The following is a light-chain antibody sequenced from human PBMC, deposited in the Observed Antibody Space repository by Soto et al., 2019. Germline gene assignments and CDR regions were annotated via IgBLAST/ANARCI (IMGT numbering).Light chain of an antibody. J-gene: IGKJ1*01. CDR2: FAS. CDR3: QHYDKWPRP. Sequence: VMTQSPATLSVSPGERAALSCRASQSVSTNLAWYQQKPGQPPRLLIYFASTRATAVPARFTAGGSGTEFTLTISSLQSDDLAVYYCQHYDKWPRPFGQGTKV. V-gene: IGKV3-15*01. CDR1: QSVSTN.